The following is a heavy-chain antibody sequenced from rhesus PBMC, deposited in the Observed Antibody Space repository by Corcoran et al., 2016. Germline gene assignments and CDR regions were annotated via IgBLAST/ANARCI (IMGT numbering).Heavy chain of an antibody. Sequence: QVQLPESGPGLVKPSETLSLTCAVSGGPFSGSNWGWIRRPPGKGLAWIGHFSGSRGSTDYSPSLKSRVTISTDTSKNQFSLKLNSVIAADTAVYYCARDSHSSGWFRPNFDSWGQGVLVTVSS. CDR3: ARDSHSSGWFRPNFDS. CDR2: FSGSRGST. V-gene: IGHV4-165*01. D-gene: IGHD6-31*01. CDR1: GGPFSGSN. J-gene: IGHJ4*01.